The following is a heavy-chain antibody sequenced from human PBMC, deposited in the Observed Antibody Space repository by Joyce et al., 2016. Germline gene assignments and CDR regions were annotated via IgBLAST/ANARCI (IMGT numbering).Heavy chain of an antibody. CDR1: GLTFRTTG. CDR3: TTDPRY. J-gene: IGHJ4*02. V-gene: IGHV3-15*01. Sequence: VQLVESGGGLVQPGESLRLSCGVSGLTFRTTGMSWVSQAPGKGMGWIGRIKSKNDGGTLDYIETVKGRFTLSRDDSTNTVYLQMDSLKIEDTAMYYCTTDPRYWGRGTLVTVSS. CDR2: IKSKNDGGTL.